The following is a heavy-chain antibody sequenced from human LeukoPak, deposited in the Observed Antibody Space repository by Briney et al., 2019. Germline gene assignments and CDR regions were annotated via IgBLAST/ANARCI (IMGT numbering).Heavy chain of an antibody. Sequence: PGRSLRLSCAASGFTFSNYAMHWVRQVPGKGLEWGAVISYDGSNTYYVDSVKGRFTISRDNSKNTLYLQMNSLRAEDTAVYYCAKDRQWELSFDYWGQGTLVTVSS. V-gene: IGHV3-30*18. D-gene: IGHD1-26*01. CDR3: AKDRQWELSFDY. CDR2: ISYDGSNT. J-gene: IGHJ4*02. CDR1: GFTFSNYA.